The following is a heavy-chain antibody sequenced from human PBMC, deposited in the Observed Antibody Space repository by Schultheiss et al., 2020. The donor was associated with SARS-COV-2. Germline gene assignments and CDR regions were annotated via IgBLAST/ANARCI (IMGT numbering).Heavy chain of an antibody. J-gene: IGHJ5*02. D-gene: IGHD2-8*02. V-gene: IGHV4-4*07. CDR3: ARQVVYAMRFDP. CDR1: GFTFSSYS. Sequence: GSLRLSCAASGFTFSSYSMNWIRQPAGKGLEWIGRIYTSGSTNYNPSLKSRVTISVDTSKNQFSLKLSSVTAADTAVYYCARQVVYAMRFDPWGQGTLVTVSS. CDR2: IYTSGST.